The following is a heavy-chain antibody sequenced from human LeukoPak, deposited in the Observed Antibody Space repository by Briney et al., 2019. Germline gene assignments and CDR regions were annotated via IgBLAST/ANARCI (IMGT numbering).Heavy chain of an antibody. D-gene: IGHD3-3*01. CDR3: TKSDWFDP. J-gene: IGHJ5*02. Sequence: PGGPLRLSCAASGFTSSNHWMHWVRQAPGKGLLWVSRIKSDGSSTTYADSVKGRFTISRDNAKNTLYLQMNSLRAEDTAVYYCTKSDWFDPWGQGTLVTVSS. V-gene: IGHV3-74*01. CDR1: GFTSSNHW. CDR2: IKSDGSST.